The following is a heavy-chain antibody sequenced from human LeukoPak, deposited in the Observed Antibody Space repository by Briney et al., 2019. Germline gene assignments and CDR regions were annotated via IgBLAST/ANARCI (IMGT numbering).Heavy chain of an antibody. CDR1: GYTFTSYG. D-gene: IGHD3-10*01. CDR3: ARGYGSGSYADIHFDY. V-gene: IGHV1-18*01. J-gene: IGHJ4*02. CDR2: ISAYNGNT. Sequence: ASVKVSCKASGYTFTSYGISWVRQAPGQGLEWMGWISAYNGNTNYAQKLQGRVTMTTDTSTSTAYMELRSLRSDDTAVYYCARGYGSGSYADIHFDYWGQGTLVTVSS.